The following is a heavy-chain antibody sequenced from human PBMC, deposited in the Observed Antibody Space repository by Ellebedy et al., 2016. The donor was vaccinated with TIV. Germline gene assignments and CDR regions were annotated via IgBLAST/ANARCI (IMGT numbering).Heavy chain of an antibody. CDR2: ISGSGGST. J-gene: IGHJ4*02. V-gene: IGHV3-23*01. Sequence: GESLKISXAASGFTFSSYAMSWVRQAPGKGLEWVSAISGSGGSTYYADSVKGRFTISRDNSKNTLYLQMNSLRAEDTAVYYCAKEVSRGSGFDYWGQGTLVTVSS. CDR3: AKEVSRGSGFDY. CDR1: GFTFSSYA. D-gene: IGHD3-10*01.